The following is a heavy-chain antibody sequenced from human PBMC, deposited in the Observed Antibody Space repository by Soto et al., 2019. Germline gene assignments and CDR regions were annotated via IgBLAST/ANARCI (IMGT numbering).Heavy chain of an antibody. D-gene: IGHD1-26*01. J-gene: IGHJ4*03. CDR1: GDSVSSGASH. CDR3: ARASGSY. V-gene: IGHV4-61*08. Sequence: SETLSLTCTVSGDSVSSGASHWTWIRQSPGKGLEWIGYIYHNGTADCNPSLKSRVSISVDTSKNQFSLKLTSATTADTAVYYCARASGSY. CDR2: IYHNGTA.